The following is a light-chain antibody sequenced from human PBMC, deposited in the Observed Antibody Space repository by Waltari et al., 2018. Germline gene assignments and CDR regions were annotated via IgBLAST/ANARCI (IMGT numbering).Light chain of an antibody. J-gene: IGKJ4*01. Sequence: EIVLTQSPGTLSVSPEERVTISCRASQTITGSWLTWYHQKPGQAPRLLIYGASNRAPGIPDRFSGSGSGTDFTLTISRLEPEDSAVYYCQQYDGSVVTFGGGTKVEIK. V-gene: IGKV3-20*01. CDR3: QQYDGSVVT. CDR2: GAS. CDR1: QTITGSW.